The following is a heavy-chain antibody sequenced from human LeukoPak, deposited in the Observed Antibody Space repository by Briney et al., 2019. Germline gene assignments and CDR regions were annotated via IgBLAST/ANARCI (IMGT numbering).Heavy chain of an antibody. D-gene: IGHD3-10*01. CDR3: ARRIDNYYGSGGDAFDI. CDR2: IYPGDSDT. Sequence: GESLKISCKGSGYSFTSNWIGWVRQMPGKGLEWMGIIYPGDSDTRYSPSFQGQVTISADKSISTAYLQWSSLKASDTAIYYCARRIDNYYGSGGDAFDIWGQGTMVTVSS. J-gene: IGHJ3*02. V-gene: IGHV5-51*01. CDR1: GYSFTSNW.